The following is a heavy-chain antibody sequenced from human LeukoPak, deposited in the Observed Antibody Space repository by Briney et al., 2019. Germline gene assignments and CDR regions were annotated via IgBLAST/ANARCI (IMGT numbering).Heavy chain of an antibody. CDR1: GYTFTDYY. Sequence: ASVKVSCKASGYTFTDYYMHWVRQAPGQGLEWMGWINPNSGGTNYAEKFQGRVTMTRDTSITTAYMELSSLRSDDTAMYYCATLRRSGWYIGDWGQGALVTVPS. V-gene: IGHV1-2*02. CDR2: INPNSGGT. D-gene: IGHD6-19*01. CDR3: ATLRRSGWYIGD. J-gene: IGHJ4*02.